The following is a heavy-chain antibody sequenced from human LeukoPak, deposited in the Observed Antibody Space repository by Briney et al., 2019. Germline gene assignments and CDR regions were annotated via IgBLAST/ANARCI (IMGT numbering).Heavy chain of an antibody. J-gene: IGHJ4*02. Sequence: GASVKVSCKASGYSFTAYYMHWGRQAPGQGFEWMGWIHPINGGTMYAQKFQGRVTMTRDTSISTVYMELRGLTSDDTAVYYCASPRLVSEGGTNYWGQGTLVTVSS. V-gene: IGHV1-2*02. CDR2: IHPINGGT. CDR1: GYSFTAYY. CDR3: ASPRLVSEGGTNY. D-gene: IGHD1-26*01.